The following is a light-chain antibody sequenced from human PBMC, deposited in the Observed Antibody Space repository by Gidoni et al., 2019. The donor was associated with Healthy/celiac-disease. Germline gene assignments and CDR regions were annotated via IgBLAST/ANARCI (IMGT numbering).Light chain of an antibody. Sequence: QSALTQPASVSGSPGQSITISCTGTSSDVGGYNYVSWYQQHPGKTPKLMIYDVSNRPSGVSNLFSGSKSGNTASLTIPGLQAEDEADYYCSSYTSSSTLEVFGGGTKLTVL. V-gene: IGLV2-14*03. CDR1: SSDVGGYNY. CDR3: SSYTSSSTLEV. J-gene: IGLJ2*01. CDR2: DVS.